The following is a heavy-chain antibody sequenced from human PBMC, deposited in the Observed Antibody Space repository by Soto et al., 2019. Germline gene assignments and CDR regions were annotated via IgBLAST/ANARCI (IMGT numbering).Heavy chain of an antibody. V-gene: IGHV3-23*04. D-gene: IGHD2-15*01. Sequence: EVHLVESGGGLVQPGGSLRLSCAATGFIFSNYDMGWVRQAPGKGLEWVSAISHSGGGAYDVDSVKGRFTTSRDNSRNTLYLQMPSVRAEDTAIYYCVKCGLNCSPGPDFWGQGTLVTVSP. CDR1: GFIFSNYD. J-gene: IGHJ4*02. CDR3: VKCGLNCSPGPDF. CDR2: ISHSGGGA.